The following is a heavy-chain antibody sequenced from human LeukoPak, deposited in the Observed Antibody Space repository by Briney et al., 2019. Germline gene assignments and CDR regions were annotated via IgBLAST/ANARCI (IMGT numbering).Heavy chain of an antibody. CDR1: GGTFSSYA. CDR2: IIPIFGTA. D-gene: IGHD5-18*01. CDR3: ASQGYSYGTGYFDY. V-gene: IGHV1-69*01. J-gene: IGHJ4*02. Sequence: GSSVKVSCKASGGTFSSYAISWVRQAPGQGLEWMGGIIPIFGTANYAQKFQGRVTITADESTSTAYMELSSLRSEDTAVYYCASQGYSYGTGYFDYWGQGTLVNVSS.